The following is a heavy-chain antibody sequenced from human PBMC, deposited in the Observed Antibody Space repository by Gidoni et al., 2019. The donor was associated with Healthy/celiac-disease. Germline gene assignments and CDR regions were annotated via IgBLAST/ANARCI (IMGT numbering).Heavy chain of an antibody. CDR1: GGSLRSSNW. CDR2: IYHSGST. D-gene: IGHD2-15*01. Sequence: QVQLQESGPGLVKPSGTLSLTCAVAGGSLRSSNWWRWGRQPPGRGLEWIGEIYHSGSTNYNPSLKSRGTISVDKSKNQFSLKLSSVTAADTAVYYCARDRRVVVVAATPYYYGMDVWGQGTTVTVSS. CDR3: ARDRRVVVVAATPYYYGMDV. J-gene: IGHJ6*02. V-gene: IGHV4-4*02.